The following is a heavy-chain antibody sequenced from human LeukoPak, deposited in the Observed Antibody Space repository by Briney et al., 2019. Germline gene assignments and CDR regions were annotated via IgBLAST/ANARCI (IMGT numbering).Heavy chain of an antibody. CDR3: TTLYGDYVRYYYYMDV. J-gene: IGHJ6*03. V-gene: IGHV3-15*01. CDR2: IKSKTDGGTT. D-gene: IGHD4-17*01. Sequence: GGSLRLSCAASGFTFSNAWMSWVRQAPGKGLEWVGRIKSKTDGGTTDYAAPVKGRFTISRDDSKNTLYLQMNSLKTEDTAVYYCTTLYGDYVRYYYYMDVWGKGTTVTVSS. CDR1: GFTFSNAW.